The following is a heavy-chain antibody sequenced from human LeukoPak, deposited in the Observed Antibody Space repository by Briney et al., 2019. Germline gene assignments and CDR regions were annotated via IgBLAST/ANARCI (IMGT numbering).Heavy chain of an antibody. CDR1: GYTFTSYY. J-gene: IGHJ4*02. V-gene: IGHV1-46*01. CDR2: INPSGGST. D-gene: IGHD5-18*01. CDR3: AREGSVIQLWFLDY. Sequence: DSVEVSCKASGYTFTSYYMHWVRQAPGQGLEWMGIINPSGGSTSYAQKFQGRVTMTRDTSTSTVYMELSSLRSEDTAVYYCAREGSVIQLWFLDYRGQGTLVTVSS.